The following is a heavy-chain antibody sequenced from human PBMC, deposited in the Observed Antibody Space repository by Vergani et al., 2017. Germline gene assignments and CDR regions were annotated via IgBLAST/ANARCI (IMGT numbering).Heavy chain of an antibody. CDR3: ARMDLTGYYGEPGGIWDYYGMDV. D-gene: IGHD3-9*01. Sequence: QVQLVQSGAEVKKPGASVKVSCKASGYTFTSYYMHWVRQAPGQGLEWMGIINPSGGSTSYAQKFQGRVTMTRDTSTSTVYMELSSLRSDDTAVYYCARMDLTGYYGEPGGIWDYYGMDVWGQGTTVTVSS. CDR2: INPSGGST. V-gene: IGHV1-46*01. J-gene: IGHJ6*02. CDR1: GYTFTSYY.